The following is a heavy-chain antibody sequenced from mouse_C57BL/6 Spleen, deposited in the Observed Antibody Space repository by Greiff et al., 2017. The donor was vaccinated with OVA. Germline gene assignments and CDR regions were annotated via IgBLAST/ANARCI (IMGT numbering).Heavy chain of an antibody. D-gene: IGHD4-1*01. J-gene: IGHJ3*01. CDR3: AREAGTAY. CDR1: GYTFTSYW. V-gene: IGHV1-50*01. CDR2: IDPSDSYT. Sequence: VQLQQPGAELVKPGASVKLSCKASGYTFTSYWMQWVKQRPGQGLEWIGEIDPSDSYTNYNQKFKGKATLTVDTSSSTAYMQLSSLTSEDSAVYYCAREAGTAYWGQGTLVTVSA.